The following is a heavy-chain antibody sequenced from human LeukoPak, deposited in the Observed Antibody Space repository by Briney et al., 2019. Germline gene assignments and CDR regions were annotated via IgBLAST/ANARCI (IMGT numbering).Heavy chain of an antibody. CDR3: ARDQGYSSGWYVDLDY. J-gene: IGHJ4*02. V-gene: IGHV1-2*06. Sequence: ASVKDSCKASGYTFTGYYMHWVRQAPGQGLEWMGRINPNSGGTNYAQKFQGRVTMTRDTSISTAYMELSRLRSDDTAVYYCARDQGYSSGWYVDLDYWGQGTLVTVSS. CDR1: GYTFTGYY. D-gene: IGHD6-19*01. CDR2: INPNSGGT.